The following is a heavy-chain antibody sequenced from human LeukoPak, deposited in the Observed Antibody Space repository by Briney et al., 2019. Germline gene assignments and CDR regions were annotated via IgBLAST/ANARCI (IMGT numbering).Heavy chain of an antibody. D-gene: IGHD1-1*01. Sequence: GGSLRLSCTASGFTFVSYWMSWVRQAPGKGLEWVANIKQDASEKYYGDSVKGRFSLSRDNAKNSLYLQMNSLRAEDTAVYYCAKQLERRGYYYYYYMDVWGKGTTVTVSS. V-gene: IGHV3-7*03. J-gene: IGHJ6*03. CDR2: IKQDASEK. CDR3: AKQLERRGYYYYYYMDV. CDR1: GFTFVSYW.